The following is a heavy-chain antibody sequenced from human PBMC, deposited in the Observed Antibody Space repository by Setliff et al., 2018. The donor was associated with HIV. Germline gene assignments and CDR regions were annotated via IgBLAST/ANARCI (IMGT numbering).Heavy chain of an antibody. V-gene: IGHV4-34*01. CDR2: INHNGNT. CDR3: ARGIVIVPGAINEYYHYMDV. CDR1: GGSFSASY. D-gene: IGHD2-2*01. Sequence: SETLSLTCAVYGGSFSASYWSWIRHSPGKGLEWIGEINHNGNTNNNPSLRGRVTMSVDTSKNQFSLKLSSVTAADTAVYYCARGIVIVPGAINEYYHYMDVWGKGTTVTVSS. J-gene: IGHJ6*03.